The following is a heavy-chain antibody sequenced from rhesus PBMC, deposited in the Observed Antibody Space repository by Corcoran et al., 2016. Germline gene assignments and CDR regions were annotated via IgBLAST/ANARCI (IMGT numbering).Heavy chain of an antibody. V-gene: IGHV4-73*01. J-gene: IGHJ6*01. CDR1: GGSISGYY. CDR3: ASTGMEDS. CDR2: IYGSGSST. D-gene: IGHD1-1-1*01. Sequence: QVQLQQWGEGLVKPSETLSLTCAVYGGSISGYYYLSWIRQPPGKGLEWIGYIYGSGSSTNYNPSLKSRVTLAVDTSKNQLSLKLSSVTAADTAVYYCASTGMEDSWGQGVVVTVSS.